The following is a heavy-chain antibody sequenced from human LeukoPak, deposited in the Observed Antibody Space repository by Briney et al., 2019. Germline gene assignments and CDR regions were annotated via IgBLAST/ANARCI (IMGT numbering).Heavy chain of an antibody. CDR1: GGSISSSSYY. V-gene: IGHV4-39*07. J-gene: IGHJ6*03. D-gene: IGHD3-9*01. Sequence: SETLSLTCTVSGGSISSSSYYWGWIRQPPGKGLEWIGSIYYSGSTYYNPSLKSRVTISVDTSKNQFSLKLSSVTAADTAVYYCARSCGLSQKLRYFDWLLSSDYYYMDVWGKGTTVTVSS. CDR2: IYYSGST. CDR3: ARSCGLSQKLRYFDWLLSSDYYYMDV.